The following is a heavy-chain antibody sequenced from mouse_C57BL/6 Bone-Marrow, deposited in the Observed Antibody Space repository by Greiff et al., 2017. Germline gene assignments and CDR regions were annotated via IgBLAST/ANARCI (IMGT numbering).Heavy chain of an antibody. Sequence: DVKLQESGTVLARPGASVKMSCKTSGYTFTSYWMHWVKQRPGQGLEWIGAIYPGNSDTSYNQKFKGKAKLTAVTSASTAYMELSSLTNEDSAVYYCTRRSIYDYIFAYWGQGTLVTVSA. CDR3: TRRSIYDYIFAY. CDR2: IYPGNSDT. CDR1: GYTFTSYW. D-gene: IGHD2-4*01. V-gene: IGHV1-5*01. J-gene: IGHJ3*01.